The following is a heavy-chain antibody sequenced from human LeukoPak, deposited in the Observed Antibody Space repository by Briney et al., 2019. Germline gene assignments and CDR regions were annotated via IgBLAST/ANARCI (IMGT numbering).Heavy chain of an antibody. CDR1: RYTLSNYD. CDR3: ARCARAGI. Sequence: EASVTVSRKPSRYTLSNYDINWVRPAAPQGLAWMGWMNPNNSNTHLAQPFQGTVTMTRNTSIITANMELRSLRSDYSSVYYCARCARAGIWGQGTLVTVSS. D-gene: IGHD3-10*01. CDR2: MNPNNSNT. V-gene: IGHV1-8*01. J-gene: IGHJ4*02.